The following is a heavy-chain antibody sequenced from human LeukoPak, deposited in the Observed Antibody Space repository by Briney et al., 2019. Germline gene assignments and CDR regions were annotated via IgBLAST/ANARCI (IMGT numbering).Heavy chain of an antibody. CDR2: ISGSGGST. CDR1: GFTFSSYA. Sequence: GGSLRLSCAASGFTFSSYATSWVRQAPGKGLEWVSAISGSGGSTYYADSVKGRFTISRDNSKNTLYLQMNSLRAEDTAVYYCARSAPYCSGGSCYSVGYFDYWGQGTLVTVSS. CDR3: ARSAPYCSGGSCYSVGYFDY. J-gene: IGHJ4*02. D-gene: IGHD2-15*01. V-gene: IGHV3-23*01.